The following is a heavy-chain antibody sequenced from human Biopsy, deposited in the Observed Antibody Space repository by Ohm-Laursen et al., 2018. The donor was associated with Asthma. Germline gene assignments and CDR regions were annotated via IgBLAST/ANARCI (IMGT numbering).Heavy chain of an antibody. D-gene: IGHD5-24*01. CDR1: GFTFSTYA. V-gene: IGHV3-30-3*01. CDR2: ISYDGSNK. CDR3: AGDMNRDGWYFDY. J-gene: IGHJ4*02. Sequence: SLRLSCAASGFTFSTYAMHWVRQAPGKGLEWVAVISYDGSNKYYADSVKGRFTISRDNSKNTLYLQMNSLRGDDTAVYYCAGDMNRDGWYFDYWGQGTLVTVSS.